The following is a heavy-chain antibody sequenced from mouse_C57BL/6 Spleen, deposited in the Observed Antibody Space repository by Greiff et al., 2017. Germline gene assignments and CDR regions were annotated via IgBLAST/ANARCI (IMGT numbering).Heavy chain of an antibody. CDR3: ARGNYYGSSGMDY. Sequence: EVKLMESGPGLVKPSQSLSLTCSVTGYSITSGYYWNWIRQFPGNKLEWMGYISYDGSNNYNPSLKNRISITRDTSKNQFFLKLNSVTTEDTATYYCARGNYYGSSGMDYWGQGTSVTVSS. D-gene: IGHD1-1*01. CDR2: ISYDGSN. V-gene: IGHV3-6*01. J-gene: IGHJ4*01. CDR1: GYSITSGYY.